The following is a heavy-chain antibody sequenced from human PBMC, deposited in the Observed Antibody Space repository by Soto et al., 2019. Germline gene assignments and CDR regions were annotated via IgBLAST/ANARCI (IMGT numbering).Heavy chain of an antibody. CDR2: TYYSGST. CDR3: TRNGGWDYGSGSYNYYYGMDV. V-gene: IGHV4-30-4*01. D-gene: IGHD3-10*01. Sequence: SETLSLTCTVSGGSISSGDYYWNWIRQPPGKGLEWIGSTYYSGSTFYNPSLKSRVTISVDTSKNQFSLKLSFVTAADTAVYYFTRNGGWDYGSGSYNYYYGMDVWGQGTTVTVSS. J-gene: IGHJ6*02. CDR1: GGSISSGDYY.